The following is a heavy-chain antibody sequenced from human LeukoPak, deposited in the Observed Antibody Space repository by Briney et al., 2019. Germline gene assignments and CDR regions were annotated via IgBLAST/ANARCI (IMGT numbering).Heavy chain of an antibody. CDR1: GYTFTSYY. J-gene: IGHJ4*02. V-gene: IGHV1-46*01. CDR2: INPSGGST. D-gene: IGHD5-18*01. Sequence: ASVKVSCKASGYTFTSYYMHWVRHAPGQGLEWMGIINPSGGSTSYAQKFQGRLTMTRDTSTSTVYMALSSLRSEDTAVYYCARARDVDTAMVSGFDYWGQGTLVTVSS. CDR3: ARARDVDTAMVSGFDY.